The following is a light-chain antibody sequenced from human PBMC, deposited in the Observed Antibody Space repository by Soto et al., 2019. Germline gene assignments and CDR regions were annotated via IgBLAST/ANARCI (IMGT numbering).Light chain of an antibody. CDR1: NSNIGSSY. J-gene: IGLJ1*01. CDR3: AAWDDSLSVYV. CDR2: RNN. Sequence: QSGPNQPPSASGTPGQRCTLSFSGNNSNIGSSYVYWYQQLPGTAPKLLIYRNNQRPSGVPDRFSGSKSGTSASLAISGLRSEDEADYYCAAWDDSLSVYVFGTGTKVTVL. V-gene: IGLV1-47*01.